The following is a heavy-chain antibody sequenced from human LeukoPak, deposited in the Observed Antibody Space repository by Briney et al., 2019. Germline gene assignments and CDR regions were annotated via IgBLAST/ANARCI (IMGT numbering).Heavy chain of an antibody. CDR1: GFTFSSYA. Sequence: PGGSLRLSCAASGFTFSSYAMSSVRQAPGEWLEWGSAISGGGGSTYYADSAKGRFTMSRDNSKNTLYLQMNSQRAEDTDVYYCARKIGFSSSWYYGRHYFDYWGQGTLVTVSS. CDR3: ARKIGFSSSWYYGRHYFDY. J-gene: IGHJ4*02. V-gene: IGHV3-23*01. CDR2: ISGGGGST. D-gene: IGHD6-13*01.